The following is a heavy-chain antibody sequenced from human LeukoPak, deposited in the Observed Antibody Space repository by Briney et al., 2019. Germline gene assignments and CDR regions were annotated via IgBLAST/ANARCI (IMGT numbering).Heavy chain of an antibody. CDR2: INPNSSGT. J-gene: IGHJ4*02. Sequence: GASVKVSCKASGYTFTGYYMHWVRQAPGQGLEWMGWINPNSSGTNYAQKFQGWVTMTRDTSISTAYMELSRLRSDDTAVYYCARGATAGTTYYFDYWGQGTLVTVSS. V-gene: IGHV1-2*04. D-gene: IGHD4-17*01. CDR3: ARGATAGTTYYFDY. CDR1: GYTFTGYY.